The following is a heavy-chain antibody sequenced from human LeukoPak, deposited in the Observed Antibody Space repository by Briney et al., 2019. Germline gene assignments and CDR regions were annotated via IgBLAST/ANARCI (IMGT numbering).Heavy chain of an antibody. J-gene: IGHJ6*02. Sequence: SETLSLTCTVSGGSISSFYWTWIRQPAGKGLEWVGRIYNTGTTDYNPSLKSRVTMSVDTSKNQFSLKLSSVTAADTAVYYCTRSLGVVIHGGMDVWGQGTTVTVSS. CDR1: GGSISSFY. V-gene: IGHV4-4*07. CDR3: TRSLGVVIHGGMDV. CDR2: IYNTGTT. D-gene: IGHD3-3*01.